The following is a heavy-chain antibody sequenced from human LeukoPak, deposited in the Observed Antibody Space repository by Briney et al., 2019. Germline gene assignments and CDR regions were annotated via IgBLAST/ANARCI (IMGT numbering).Heavy chain of an antibody. CDR3: VRLTWVGTDGDYGPDYYDTSGYFPYFDY. CDR2: LTVYNDNT. V-gene: IGHV1-18*01. CDR1: GYTFTNYG. J-gene: IGHJ4*02. Sequence: ASVKVSCKASGYTFTNYGVGWVRQAPGQGLEWMGWLTVYNDNTKYAQNLQGRVTITADTATSTAYMELTSLRSDDTAVYYCVRLTWVGTDGDYGPDYYDTSGYFPYFDYWGQGTLVTVYS. D-gene: IGHD3-22*01.